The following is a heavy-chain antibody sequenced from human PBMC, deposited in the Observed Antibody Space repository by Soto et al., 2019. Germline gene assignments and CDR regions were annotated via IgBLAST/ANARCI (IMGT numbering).Heavy chain of an antibody. Sequence: TVSGGSISSYYWSWIRQPAGKGLEWIGRIYTSGSTNYNPSLKSRVTMSVDTSKNQFSLKLSSVTAADTAVYYCARVRIAARTGAYGMDVWGQGTTVTVSS. D-gene: IGHD6-6*01. CDR2: IYTSGST. CDR3: ARVRIAARTGAYGMDV. V-gene: IGHV4-4*07. J-gene: IGHJ6*02. CDR1: GGSISSYY.